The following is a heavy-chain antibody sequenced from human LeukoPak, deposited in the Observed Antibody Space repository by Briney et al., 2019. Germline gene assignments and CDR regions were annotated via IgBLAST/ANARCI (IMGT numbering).Heavy chain of an antibody. CDR1: GFIFSDYY. Sequence: GGSLRLSCAASGFIFSDYYMSWIRQAPGKGLEWLSDISSSGSPIYYADSVKGRFTISRDNAKNSLYLQMNSLTADDTAVYYCARSFSPFDVWGQGTMVTVSS. J-gene: IGHJ3*01. CDR3: ARSFSPFDV. V-gene: IGHV3-11*01. CDR2: ISSSGSPI. D-gene: IGHD3-3*01.